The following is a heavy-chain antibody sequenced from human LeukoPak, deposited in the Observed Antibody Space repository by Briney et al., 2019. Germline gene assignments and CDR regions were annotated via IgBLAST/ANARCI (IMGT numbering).Heavy chain of an antibody. CDR3: ARELRFGEFYYGMDV. D-gene: IGHD3-10*01. CDR1: GLTFSAYW. J-gene: IGHJ6*02. Sequence: GGSLRLSCAASGLTFSAYWMHWVRHAPGKGLVCVSRINSDGRSTSYADSVKGRFTISRDNSKNTLYLQMNSLRAEDTAVYYCARELRFGEFYYGMDVWGQGTTVTVSS. V-gene: IGHV3-74*01. CDR2: INSDGRST.